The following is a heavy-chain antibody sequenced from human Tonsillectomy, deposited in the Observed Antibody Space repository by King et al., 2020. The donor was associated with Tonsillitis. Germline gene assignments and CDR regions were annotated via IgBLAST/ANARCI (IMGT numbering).Heavy chain of an antibody. Sequence: DVQLVESGGGLVQPGGSLRLSCAASGFTFSRYAMSWVRQAPGKGLEWVSAISGSGGSTYSADPVKGRFTLSRDNAKSTLYLQMNSLRAEDTGVCDCAEVCRPYDSRGCPFDYWGQGTLVTVSS. V-gene: IGHV3-23*04. J-gene: IGHJ4*02. D-gene: IGHD3-22*01. CDR3: AEVCRPYDSRGCPFDY. CDR2: ISGSGGST. CDR1: GFTFSRYA.